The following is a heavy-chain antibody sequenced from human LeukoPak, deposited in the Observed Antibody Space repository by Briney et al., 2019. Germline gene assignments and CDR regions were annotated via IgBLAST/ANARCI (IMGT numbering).Heavy chain of an antibody. D-gene: IGHD3-10*01. CDR2: ISGSGGST. CDR3: AKDRPPAYSYYYGSGSLMPLLFDY. CDR1: GFTFSSYA. J-gene: IGHJ4*02. V-gene: IGHV3-23*01. Sequence: GGSLRLSCAASGFTFSSYAMSWVRQAPGKGLEWVSAISGSGGSTYYADSVKGRFTISRDNSKNTLYLQMNSLRAEDTAVYYCAKDRPPAYSYYYGSGSLMPLLFDYSGQGTLVTVSS.